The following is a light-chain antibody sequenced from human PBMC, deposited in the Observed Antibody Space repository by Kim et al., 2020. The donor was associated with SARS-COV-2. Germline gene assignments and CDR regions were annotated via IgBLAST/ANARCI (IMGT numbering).Light chain of an antibody. CDR3: QQYDIYPRT. V-gene: IGKV1D-16*01. CDR1: QSISSW. J-gene: IGKJ1*01. Sequence: DIQMTQSPSSLSASVGDRVTITCRASQSISSWLAWYQHKPGKAPKCLIYAASSLQSGVPSRFSGSGSGTDFTLTISSLQPEDFATYYCQQYDIYPRTFGPGTKVDIK. CDR2: AAS.